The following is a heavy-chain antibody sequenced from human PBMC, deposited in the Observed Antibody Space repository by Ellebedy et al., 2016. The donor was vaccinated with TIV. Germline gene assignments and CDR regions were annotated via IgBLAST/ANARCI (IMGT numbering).Heavy chain of an antibody. CDR2: IYYSGST. Sequence: MPSETLSLTCTVSGASITSSGYYWGWIRQPPGKGLEWIGSIYYSGSTYYNPSLNNRVTISVDTSKNHFSLKLSSVTTADTAVYYCARTITALFDNWGQGTLVIVSS. J-gene: IGHJ4*02. CDR3: ARTITALFDN. D-gene: IGHD6-13*01. CDR1: GASITSSGYY. V-gene: IGHV4-39*07.